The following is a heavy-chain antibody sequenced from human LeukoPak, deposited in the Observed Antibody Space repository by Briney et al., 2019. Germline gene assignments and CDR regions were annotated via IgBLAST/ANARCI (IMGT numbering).Heavy chain of an antibody. CDR3: ARPARYCSGGSCWDY. CDR1: GDSISSYY. J-gene: IGHJ4*02. Sequence: SETLSLTCTVSGDSISSYYWSWIRQPPGKGLEWIGNIYYSGNTNYSPSLKSRVTISLDTSKNQFSLKLTSVTAADTAIYYCARPARYCSGGSCWDYWGQGTLVTVSS. V-gene: IGHV4-59*01. CDR2: IYYSGNT. D-gene: IGHD2-15*01.